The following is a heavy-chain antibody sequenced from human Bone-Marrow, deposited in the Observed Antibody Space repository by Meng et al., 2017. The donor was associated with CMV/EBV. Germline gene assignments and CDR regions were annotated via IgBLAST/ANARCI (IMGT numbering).Heavy chain of an antibody. D-gene: IGHD5/OR15-5a*01. CDR3: ARGRLCNSVSCEGIYYYYGMDV. CDR1: GFTFSSYW. V-gene: IGHV3-48*04. J-gene: IGHJ6*02. Sequence: GESLKISCAASGFTFSSYWMHWVRQAPGKGLEWVSYISSSGNTKYYADSVRGRFTISRDNNKNSLYLQMNSLRAEDMALYYCARGRLCNSVSCEGIYYYYGMDVWGQGTTVNVSS. CDR2: ISSSGNTK.